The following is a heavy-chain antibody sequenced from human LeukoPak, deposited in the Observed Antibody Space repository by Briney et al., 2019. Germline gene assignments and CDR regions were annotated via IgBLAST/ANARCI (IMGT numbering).Heavy chain of an antibody. D-gene: IGHD3-10*01. J-gene: IGHJ4*02. CDR1: GGTFSSYS. V-gene: IGHV1-69*06. CDR3: ARGNYYGSGSSLDY. CDR2: IIPIFGTA. Sequence: SVKVSCKASGGTFSSYSITWGRQAPGQGLEGMVGIIPIFGTANYAQKFQGRVTITADKSTSTAYMELSSLRSEDTAVYYCARGNYYGSGSSLDYWGQGTLVTVSS.